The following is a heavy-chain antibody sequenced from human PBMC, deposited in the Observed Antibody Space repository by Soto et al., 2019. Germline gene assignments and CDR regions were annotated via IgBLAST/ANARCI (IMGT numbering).Heavy chain of an antibody. CDR2: ISAYNGNT. V-gene: IGHV1-18*04. J-gene: IGHJ6*02. CDR3: ARESHYYILTCYPNDNYYYYYGMDV. D-gene: IGHD3-9*01. CDR1: GYTFTSYG. Sequence: ASVKVSCKASGYTFTSYGISWVRQAPGQGREWMGWISAYNGNTNYAQKLQGRVTMTTDTSTSTAYMELRSLRSDDTAVYYCARESHYYILTCYPNDNYYYYYGMDVWGQGTTVTVSS.